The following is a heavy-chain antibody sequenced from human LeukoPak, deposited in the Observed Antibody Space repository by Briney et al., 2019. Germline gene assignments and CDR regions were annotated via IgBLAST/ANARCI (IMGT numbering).Heavy chain of an antibody. CDR3: ARGSRITMIVVSGAFDI. CDR1: GYTFTGYY. J-gene: IGHJ3*02. V-gene: IGHV1-2*02. D-gene: IGHD3-22*01. Sequence: ASVKVSCKASGYTFTGYYMHWVRQAPGQGLEWMGWINPNSGGTNYAQKFQGRVTMTRDMSTSTVYMELSSLRSEDTAVYYCARGSRITMIVVSGAFDIWGQGTMVTVSS. CDR2: INPNSGGT.